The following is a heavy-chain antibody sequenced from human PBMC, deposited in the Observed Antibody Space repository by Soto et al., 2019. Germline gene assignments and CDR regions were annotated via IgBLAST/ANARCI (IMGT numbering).Heavy chain of an antibody. J-gene: IGHJ6*02. CDR2: INAATGNT. CDR3: GRSAVRATGEILYPAMDV. CDR1: GFTFNRYA. V-gene: IGHV1-3*01. D-gene: IGHD1-26*01. Sequence: QVQLVQSGAEVKKPGASVMVSCRASGFTFNRYALHWVRHARGERPEWMGWINAATGNTKHSERSRSRVLFTRDTSASTGYMELSSLRSEDTAVYYCGRSAVRATGEILYPAMDVWGQGTTVTVSS.